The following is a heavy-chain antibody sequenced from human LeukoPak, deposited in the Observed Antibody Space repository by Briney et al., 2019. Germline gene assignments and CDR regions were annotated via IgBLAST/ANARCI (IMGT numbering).Heavy chain of an antibody. Sequence: SETLSLTCTVSGGSIGTYYWSWIRQPPGKGLEWIGYIYYNGHTDYNPSLRSRVTISVHTSKNQFSLKLRSVTAADTAVYYCARVSSWTEEPDTGLDYWGQGTLVTVSS. D-gene: IGHD6-13*01. CDR3: ARVSSWTEEPDTGLDY. CDR2: IYYNGHT. CDR1: GGSIGTYY. J-gene: IGHJ4*02. V-gene: IGHV4-59*01.